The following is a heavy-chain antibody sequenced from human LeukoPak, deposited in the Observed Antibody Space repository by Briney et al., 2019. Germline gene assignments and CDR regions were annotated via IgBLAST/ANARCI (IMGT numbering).Heavy chain of an antibody. CDR1: GFTVSSSY. CDR3: ASPEGAVAANSFDY. V-gene: IGHV3-53*01. Sequence: GGSLRLSCSASGFTVSSSYMSWVRQAPGKGPEWVSVIYNGDKTYYADAVKGRFTISRDNSENTLYLQMNSLRAEDTAVYYCASPEGAVAANSFDYWGQGTLVTVSS. J-gene: IGHJ4*02. CDR2: IYNGDKT. D-gene: IGHD6-19*01.